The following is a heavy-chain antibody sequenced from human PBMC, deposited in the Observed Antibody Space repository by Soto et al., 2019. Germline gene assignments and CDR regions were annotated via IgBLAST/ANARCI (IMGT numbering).Heavy chain of an antibody. V-gene: IGHV3-30*18. Sequence: VGSLRLSCAASGFTFSSYGVHWVRQAPGKGLEWVAVISYDGSNKYYADSVKGRFTISRDNSKNTLYLQMNSLRAEDTAVYYCAKRYDSSGYLDYWGQGTLVTVSS. D-gene: IGHD3-22*01. CDR3: AKRYDSSGYLDY. CDR2: ISYDGSNK. J-gene: IGHJ4*02. CDR1: GFTFSSYG.